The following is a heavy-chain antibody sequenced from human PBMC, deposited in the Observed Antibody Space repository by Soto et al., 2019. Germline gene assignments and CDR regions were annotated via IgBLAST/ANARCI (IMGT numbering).Heavy chain of an antibody. CDR3: ARHKSYRWI. V-gene: IGHV3-7*01. CDR1: GFTFSGYW. J-gene: IGHJ3*02. CDR2: IKGDGSEL. D-gene: IGHD3-16*02. Sequence: GGSLRLSCAASGFTFSGYWMSWVRQAPGKGLEWVGNIKGDGSELHYVDSLKGRFTISRDNAKNSLYLQLNSLRAEDTAVYYCARHKSYRWIWGQGTMVTVSS.